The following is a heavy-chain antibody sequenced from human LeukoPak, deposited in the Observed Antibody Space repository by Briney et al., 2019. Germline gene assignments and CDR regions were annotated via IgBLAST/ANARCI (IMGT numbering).Heavy chain of an antibody. CDR2: ISSSGSTI. Sequence: GGSLRLSCAASGFTFSDYYMSWIRQAPGKGLEWISYISSSGSTIYYADSVKGRFTISRDNAKNSLYLQMNSLRAEDTAVYYCPRVTMVRGVAIDYWGQGTLVTVSS. D-gene: IGHD3-10*01. CDR3: PRVTMVRGVAIDY. CDR1: GFTFSDYY. V-gene: IGHV3-11*04. J-gene: IGHJ4*02.